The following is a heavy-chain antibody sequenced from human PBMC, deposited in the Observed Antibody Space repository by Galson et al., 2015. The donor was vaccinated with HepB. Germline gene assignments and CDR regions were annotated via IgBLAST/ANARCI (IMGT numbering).Heavy chain of an antibody. D-gene: IGHD3-10*01. Sequence: SLRLSCAVSGFTLNTYDMTWVRQAPGKGLEGVSVMSGSGGYTYYADSVKGRFTISRDNSRNTLYLHMNNLIAEDTALYYCAKGWGSGRFLFDHWGRGTLVTVSS. CDR1: GFTLNTYD. CDR2: MSGSGGYT. V-gene: IGHV3-23*01. J-gene: IGHJ4*02. CDR3: AKGWGSGRFLFDH.